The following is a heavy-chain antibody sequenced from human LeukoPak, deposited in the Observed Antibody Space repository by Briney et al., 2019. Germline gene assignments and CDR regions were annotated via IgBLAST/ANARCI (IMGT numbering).Heavy chain of an antibody. CDR2: ISSYNGNT. CDR1: GYTFTSYG. CDR3: ARRVAVARRDAFDI. V-gene: IGHV1-18*01. D-gene: IGHD6-19*01. Sequence: GASVKVSRKASGYTFTSYGISWVRQAPGQGLEWMGWISSYNGNTNYAQKLQGRVTISTDTSTGTAYMELRSLRSDDTAVYYCARRVAVARRDAFDIWGQGTMVTVSS. J-gene: IGHJ3*02.